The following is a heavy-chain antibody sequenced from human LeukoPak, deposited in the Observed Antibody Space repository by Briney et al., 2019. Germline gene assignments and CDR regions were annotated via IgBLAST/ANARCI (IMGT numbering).Heavy chain of an antibody. CDR1: GFTFSSYA. CDR3: AKEVFAEYCSSTSCYSSGFDY. V-gene: IGHV3-23*01. Sequence: PGGSLRLSCAASGFTFSSYAMSWVRQAPWKGLEWVSAISGSGGSTYYADSVKGRFTISRDNSKNTLYLQMNSLRAEDTAVYYCAKEVFAEYCSSTSCYSSGFDYSGQGTLVTVSS. J-gene: IGHJ4*02. CDR2: ISGSGGST. D-gene: IGHD2-2*01.